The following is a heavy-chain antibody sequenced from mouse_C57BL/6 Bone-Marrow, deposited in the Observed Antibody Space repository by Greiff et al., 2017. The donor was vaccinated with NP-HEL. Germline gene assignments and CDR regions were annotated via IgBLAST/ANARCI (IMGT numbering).Heavy chain of an antibody. CDR1: GYTFTSYW. Sequence: QVQLQQPGAELVMPGASVKLSCKASGYTFTSYWMHWVQQRPGQGLEWIGEIDSSDSYTNYNQKFKGKSTLTVDKSSSTAYMQLSSLTSEDSAVYYCARSDYGSSYYAMDYWGQGTSVTVSS. J-gene: IGHJ4*01. CDR2: IDSSDSYT. V-gene: IGHV1-69*01. CDR3: ARSDYGSSYYAMDY. D-gene: IGHD1-1*01.